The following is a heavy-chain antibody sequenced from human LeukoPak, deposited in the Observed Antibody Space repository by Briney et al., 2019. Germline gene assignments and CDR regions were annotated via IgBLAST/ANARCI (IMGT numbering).Heavy chain of an antibody. D-gene: IGHD6-19*01. CDR1: GFTFSSFT. CDR2: INARGSIA. CDR3: GRGIDYSGGPDS. J-gene: IGHJ4*02. Sequence: GGSLRLSCAASGFTFSSFTLSWIRQAPGKGLEWVSVINARGSIAYYVDSVKGRFTMSRDNSKNTLYLQMNSLRAEDTAVYYCGRGIDYSGGPDSWGQGTLVTVSS. V-gene: IGHV3-23*01.